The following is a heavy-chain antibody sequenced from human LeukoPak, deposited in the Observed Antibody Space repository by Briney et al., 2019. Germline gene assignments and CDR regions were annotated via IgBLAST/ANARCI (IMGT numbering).Heavy chain of an antibody. Sequence: GSLRLSCAASGFTVSSNYMSWVRQAPGKGLEWVSVIYSGGSTYYADSVKGRFTISRDNAKNSLYLQMNSLRAEDTAIYYCARDNLAAAGDDNFDIWGQGTMVTVSS. CDR3: ARDNLAAAGDDNFDI. J-gene: IGHJ3*02. V-gene: IGHV3-66*01. CDR2: IYSGGST. CDR1: GFTVSSNY. D-gene: IGHD6-13*01.